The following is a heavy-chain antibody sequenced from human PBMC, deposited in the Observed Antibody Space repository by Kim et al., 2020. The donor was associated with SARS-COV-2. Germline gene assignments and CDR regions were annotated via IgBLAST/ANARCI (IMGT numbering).Heavy chain of an antibody. CDR1: GFTFRNYA. J-gene: IGHJ4*01. V-gene: IGHV3-23*01. D-gene: IGHD3-10*01. CDR2: ISGSGSST. Sequence: GGSLRLSCTASGFTFRNYAMSWVRQAPGKGLEWVSTISGSGSSTYYADSVKGRFTISRDNSKNTLYLQMNSLRAEDTAVYYCATDEEYYGSEGSDDYWG. CDR3: ATDEEYYGSEGSDDY.